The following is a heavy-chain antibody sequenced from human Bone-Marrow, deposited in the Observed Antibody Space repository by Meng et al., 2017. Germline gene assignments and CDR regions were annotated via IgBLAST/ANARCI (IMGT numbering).Heavy chain of an antibody. CDR1: GGSFSDYY. Sequence: QVQLQQWGAVLLKPSETLSLTGVVSGGSFSDYYWSWIRQPPGKGLEWIGEINHSGSTNYNPSLESRATISVDTSQNNLSLKLSSVTAADSAVYYCARGPTTMAHDFDYWGQGTLVTVSS. CDR3: ARGPTTMAHDFDY. V-gene: IGHV4-34*01. J-gene: IGHJ4*02. CDR2: INHSGST. D-gene: IGHD4-11*01.